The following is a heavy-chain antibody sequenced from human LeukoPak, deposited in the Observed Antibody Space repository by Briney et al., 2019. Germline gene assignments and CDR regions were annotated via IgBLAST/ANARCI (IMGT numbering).Heavy chain of an antibody. CDR1: GGTFSSYA. CDR2: IIPIFGTA. CDR3: ARGPLHDFWSGYLDY. J-gene: IGHJ4*02. Sequence: ASVKVSCKASGGTFSSYAISWVRQAPGQGLEWMGRIIPIFGTASYAQKFQGRVTITTDESTSTAYMELSSLRSEDTAVYYCARGPLHDFWSGYLDYWGQGTLVTVSS. V-gene: IGHV1-69*05. D-gene: IGHD3-3*01.